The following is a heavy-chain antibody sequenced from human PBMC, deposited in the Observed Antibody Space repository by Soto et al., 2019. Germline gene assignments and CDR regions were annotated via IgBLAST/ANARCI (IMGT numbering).Heavy chain of an antibody. V-gene: IGHV1-69*13. CDR3: ATPGVYYYDSSGPFDY. D-gene: IGHD3-22*01. Sequence: SVKVSCKASGVTFSSYAISWVRQSPGQGLEWMGGIIPIFGTANYAQKFQGRVTITADESTSTAYMELSSLRSEDTAVYYCATPGVYYYDSSGPFDYWGQGTLVTVSS. J-gene: IGHJ4*02. CDR1: GVTFSSYA. CDR2: IIPIFGTA.